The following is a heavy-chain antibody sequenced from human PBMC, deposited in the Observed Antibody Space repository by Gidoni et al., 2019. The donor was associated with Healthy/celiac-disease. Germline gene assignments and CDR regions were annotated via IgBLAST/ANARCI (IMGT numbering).Heavy chain of an antibody. J-gene: IGHJ4*02. CDR1: GFTFSSYA. D-gene: IGHD6-19*01. CDR3: AKDRGAVAGLPGY. Sequence: EVQLLESGGGLVQPGGSLRRSCAASGFTFSSYAMSWVRQAPGKGLELVSAISGSGGSTYYADSVKGRFTISRDNSKNTLYLQMNSLRAEDTAVYYCAKDRGAVAGLPGYWGQGTLVTVSS. V-gene: IGHV3-23*01. CDR2: ISGSGGST.